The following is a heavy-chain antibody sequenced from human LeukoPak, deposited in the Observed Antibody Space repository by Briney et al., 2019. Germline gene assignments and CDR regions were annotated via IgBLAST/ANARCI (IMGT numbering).Heavy chain of an antibody. Sequence: GASVKVSCKASGYTFTSYDINWVRQATGQGLEWMGWMNPNSGNAGYAQKFQGRVTITRNTSISTAYMELSSLRSEDTAVYYCARGSSRIQLWPPHGSWFDPWGQGTLVTVSS. CDR3: ARGSSRIQLWPPHGSWFDP. CDR2: MNPNSGNA. J-gene: IGHJ5*02. V-gene: IGHV1-8*03. CDR1: GYTFTSYD. D-gene: IGHD5-18*01.